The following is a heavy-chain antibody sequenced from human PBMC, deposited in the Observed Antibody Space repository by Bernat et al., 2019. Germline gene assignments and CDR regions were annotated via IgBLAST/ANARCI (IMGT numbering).Heavy chain of an antibody. D-gene: IGHD4-11*01. CDR2: INHSGST. CDR3: ARVDYNWYFDL. J-gene: IGHJ2*01. V-gene: IGHV4-34*01. CDR1: GGSFSGYY. Sequence: QVQLQQWGAGLLKPSETLSLTCAVYGGSFSGYYWSWIRQPPGKGLEWIGEINHSGSTNYNPSLKSRVTISVDTSKNQFSLKLSSVTAADTAVYYCARVDYNWYFDLWGRGTLVTFSS.